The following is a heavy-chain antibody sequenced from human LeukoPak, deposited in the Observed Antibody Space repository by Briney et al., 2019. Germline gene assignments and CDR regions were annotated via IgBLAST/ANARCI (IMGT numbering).Heavy chain of an antibody. CDR2: ISYDGTNK. Sequence: PGGSLRLSCAASGFPFSSYVMHWVRQAPGKGLEWVAVISYDGTNKYYADSVKGRFTISRDNSKNTLYLQMNSLRIEDTAVYYCARATGGAEDYWGQGTLVTVSS. CDR3: ARATGGAEDY. J-gene: IGHJ4*02. CDR1: GFPFSSYV. D-gene: IGHD3-16*01. V-gene: IGHV3-30-3*01.